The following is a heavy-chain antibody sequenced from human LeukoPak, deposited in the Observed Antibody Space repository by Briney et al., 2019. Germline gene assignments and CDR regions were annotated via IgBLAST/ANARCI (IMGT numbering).Heavy chain of an antibody. CDR1: GGSISSYY. CDR3: ARQNPGGDPSDY. Sequence: SETLSLTCTVSGGSISSYYWSWIRQPPGKGLEWIGYIYYSGSTNYNPSLKSRVTISVDTSKNQFSLKLSSVTAADTAVYYCARQNPGGDPSDYWGQGTLVTVSS. CDR2: IYYSGST. D-gene: IGHD4-17*01. V-gene: IGHV4-59*08. J-gene: IGHJ4*02.